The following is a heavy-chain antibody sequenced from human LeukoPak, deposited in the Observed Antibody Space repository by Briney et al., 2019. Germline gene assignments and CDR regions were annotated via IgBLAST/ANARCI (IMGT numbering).Heavy chain of an antibody. CDR2: ISSTATTI. V-gene: IGHV3-11*01. J-gene: IGHJ4*02. Sequence: GGSLRLSCAASGFTFSDYYMSWIRQAPGKGLEWVSYISSTATTIKYADSVKGRFTISRDNTKNSLYLQMNSLRAEDTAVYYCAREGYSGPYVPYWGQGTLVTVSS. D-gene: IGHD5-12*01. CDR1: GFTFSDYY. CDR3: AREGYSGPYVPY.